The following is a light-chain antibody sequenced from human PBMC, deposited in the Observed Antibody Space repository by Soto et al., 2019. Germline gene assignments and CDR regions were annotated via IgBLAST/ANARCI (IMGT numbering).Light chain of an antibody. Sequence: EILLTQSPATLSVSPGERAALSCRASHSVSINLAWYQQKPGQSPRLLIYGASTRAAGVPATFSGSGSGTDFTLTISRLQSEDSAVYYCQQYTNWPPMYTFGKGTKLEIK. V-gene: IGKV3-15*01. J-gene: IGKJ2*01. CDR3: QQYTNWPPMYT. CDR2: GAS. CDR1: HSVSIN.